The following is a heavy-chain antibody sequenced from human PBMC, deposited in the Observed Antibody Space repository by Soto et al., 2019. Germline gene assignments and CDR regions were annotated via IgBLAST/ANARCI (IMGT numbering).Heavy chain of an antibody. CDR3: ARDRGGYGVFDY. Sequence: TLSLTCSVSAGSISSDGFYWNWIRQPPGKGLEWIGYIYHSGGTYSSPSLRSRVTISVDTSKNQFTLKLSSVAAADTAVYYCARDRGGYGVFDYWGQGTLVTVSS. CDR2: IYHSGGT. CDR1: AGSISSDGFY. V-gene: IGHV4-31*03. D-gene: IGHD5-12*01. J-gene: IGHJ4*02.